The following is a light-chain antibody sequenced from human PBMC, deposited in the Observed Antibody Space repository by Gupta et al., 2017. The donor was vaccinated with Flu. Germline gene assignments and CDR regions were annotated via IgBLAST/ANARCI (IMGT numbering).Light chain of an antibody. CDR2: DDG. Sequence: GQTATMTCGGNNIGSKGVRWYQHKPGPAPVLVVYDDGDRPSGIPERFSGSNSGNTATLTITRVEDGDEADYYCQVWDTTTDHVIFGGGTKLTVL. CDR1: NIGSKG. V-gene: IGLV3-21*02. J-gene: IGLJ2*01. CDR3: QVWDTTTDHVI.